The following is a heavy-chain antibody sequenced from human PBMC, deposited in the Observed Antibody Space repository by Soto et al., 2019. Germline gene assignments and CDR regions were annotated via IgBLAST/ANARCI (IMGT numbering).Heavy chain of an antibody. CDR2: IYYSGST. V-gene: IGHV4-59*01. CDR3: ARAPTSLNWFDP. CDR1: GGSISSYY. J-gene: IGHJ5*02. Sequence: SETLSLTCTVSGGSISSYYWSWIRQPPGKGLEWIGYIYYSGSTNYNPSLKSRVTISVDTSKNQFSLKLSSVTAADTAVYYCARAPTSLNWFDPWGQGTLVTVSS.